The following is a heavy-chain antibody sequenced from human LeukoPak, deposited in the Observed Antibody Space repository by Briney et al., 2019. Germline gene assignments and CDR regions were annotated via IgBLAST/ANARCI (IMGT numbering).Heavy chain of an antibody. CDR2: IIPIFGTA. V-gene: IGHV1-69*05. J-gene: IGHJ6*03. D-gene: IGHD3-10*01. Sequence: SVKVSCKASGGTFSSYAISWVRQAPGQGLEWMGGIIPIFGTANYAQKFQGRVTITTDESTSTAYMELSNLRSEDTAVYYCARGVLWFGELESYYYMDVWGKGTTVTVSS. CDR1: GGTFSSYA. CDR3: ARGVLWFGELESYYYMDV.